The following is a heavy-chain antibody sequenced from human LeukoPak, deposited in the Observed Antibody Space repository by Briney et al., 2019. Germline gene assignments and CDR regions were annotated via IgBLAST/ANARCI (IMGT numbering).Heavy chain of an antibody. CDR1: GYTFTNEW. D-gene: IGHD6-19*01. Sequence: HGESLKISCKGSGYTFTNEWIAWVRQMPGKGLEWMGNIYPGDSDIKYSPSFQGQVIISADKSINTAYLQWSSLKASDTAVYYCARRHLGGWKYFDHWGQGTLVTVSS. CDR2: IYPGDSDI. CDR3: ARRHLGGWKYFDH. J-gene: IGHJ4*02. V-gene: IGHV5-51*01.